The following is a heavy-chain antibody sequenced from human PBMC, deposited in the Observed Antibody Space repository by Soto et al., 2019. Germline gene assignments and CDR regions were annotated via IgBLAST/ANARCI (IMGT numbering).Heavy chain of an antibody. CDR1: GGSFSGYY. CDR3: ARETKTRRISRTWFDP. CDR2: INHSGST. Sequence: SETLCLTCAVYGGSFSGYYWSWIRQPPGKGLEWIGEINHSGSTNYNPSLKSRVTISVDTSKNQFSLKLSSVTAADTAVYYCARETKTRRISRTWFDPWGQGTLVTVSS. J-gene: IGHJ5*02. V-gene: IGHV4-34*01.